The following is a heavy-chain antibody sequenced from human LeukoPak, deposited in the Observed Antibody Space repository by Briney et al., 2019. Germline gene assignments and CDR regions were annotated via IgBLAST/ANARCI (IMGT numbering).Heavy chain of an antibody. J-gene: IGHJ4*02. V-gene: IGHV4-31*03. CDR2: IYYSGST. D-gene: IGHD6-19*01. CDR1: GGSISSGGYY. Sequence: SQTLSLTCTVSGGSISSGGYYWRWIRQHPGKGLEWIGYIYYSGSTYYNPSLKSRVTISVDTSKNQFSLKLSSVTAADTAVYYCARGPRYSSGWYGDYWGQGTLVTVSS. CDR3: ARGPRYSSGWYGDY.